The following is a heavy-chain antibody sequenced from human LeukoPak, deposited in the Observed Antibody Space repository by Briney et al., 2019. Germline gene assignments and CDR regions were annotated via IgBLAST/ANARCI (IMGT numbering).Heavy chain of an antibody. CDR1: GGSISSGGYY. J-gene: IGHJ4*02. D-gene: IGHD3-10*01. CDR2: IYHSGST. Sequence: SQTLSLTCTVSGGSISSGGYYWSWIRQPPGKGLEWIGYIYHSGSTYYNPSLKSRVTISVDKSKNQFSLKLSSVTAADTAVYYCARQPYGSGSPLDYWGQGTLVTVSS. V-gene: IGHV4-30-2*01. CDR3: ARQPYGSGSPLDY.